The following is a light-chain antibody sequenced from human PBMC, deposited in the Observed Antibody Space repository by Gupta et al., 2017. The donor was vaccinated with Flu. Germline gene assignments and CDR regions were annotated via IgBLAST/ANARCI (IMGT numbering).Light chain of an antibody. Sequence: EIAMTQSPATLSVSPGERATLSCWASQSVGTNLAWYQQKVGQAPRLLVFGASTRATGIPARFSGSGSGTEFTLTISSLQSEDFAVYYCKQYNKWPPLTFGQGTKVEIK. CDR1: QSVGTN. CDR3: KQYNKWPPLT. V-gene: IGKV3D-15*01. J-gene: IGKJ1*01. CDR2: GAS.